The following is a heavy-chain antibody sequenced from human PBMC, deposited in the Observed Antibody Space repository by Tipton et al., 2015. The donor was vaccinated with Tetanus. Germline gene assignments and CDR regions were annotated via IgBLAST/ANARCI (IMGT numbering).Heavy chain of an antibody. Sequence: SLRLSCAASGFIFSRYGIHWVRQAPGKGLEWVAVSWYDGTDKYYADSVKGRFTISRDNSKNTLYLQRNSLRAEDTAVYYCSREADCSGGSCFSGDFDNWGQGTQVTVSS. V-gene: IGHV3-33*01. CDR1: GFIFSRYG. CDR3: SREADCSGGSCFSGDFDN. D-gene: IGHD2-15*01. J-gene: IGHJ4*02. CDR2: SWYDGTDK.